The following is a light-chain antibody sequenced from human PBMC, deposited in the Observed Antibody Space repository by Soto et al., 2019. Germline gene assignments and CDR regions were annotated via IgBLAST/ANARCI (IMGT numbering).Light chain of an antibody. CDR1: QTISSW. CDR3: QHYNSYSEA. J-gene: IGKJ1*01. V-gene: IGKV1-5*03. CDR2: KAS. Sequence: DIQITGSPSTLPSALGYIVTGTGRASQTISSWLAWYQQKPGKAPKLLIYKASTLKSGVPSRFSGSGSGTEFTLTISSLQPDDFATYYCQHYNSYSEAFGQGTKVDIK.